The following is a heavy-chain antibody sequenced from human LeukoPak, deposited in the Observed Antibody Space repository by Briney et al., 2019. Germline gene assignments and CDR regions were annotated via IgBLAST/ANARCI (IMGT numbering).Heavy chain of an antibody. D-gene: IGHD2-2*01. CDR3: ARRPLYCSSTSCYYYYGMDV. V-gene: IGHV1-18*01. J-gene: IGHJ6*02. CDR2: ISAYNGST. Sequence: ASVKVSCKASGYTFTSYGISWVRQAPGQGLEWMGWISAYNGSTNYAQKPQGRVTMTTDTSTSTAYMELRSLRSDDTAVYYCARRPLYCSSTSCYYYYGMDVWGQGTTVTVSS. CDR1: GYTFTSYG.